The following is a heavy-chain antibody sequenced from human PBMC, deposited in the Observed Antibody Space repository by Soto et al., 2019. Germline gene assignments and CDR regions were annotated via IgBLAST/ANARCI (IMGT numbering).Heavy chain of an antibody. CDR2: INHSGST. Sequence: SETLFLTYARYGWSFNDYKWSWIRQPPGKGLEWIGEINHSGSTNYNPSLKSRVTISVDTSKNQFSLKLSSVTAADTAVYYCARVQLEPYYFDYWGQGTLVTVSS. J-gene: IGHJ4*02. V-gene: IGHV4-34*01. CDR1: GWSFNDYK. CDR3: ARVQLEPYYFDY. D-gene: IGHD1-1*01.